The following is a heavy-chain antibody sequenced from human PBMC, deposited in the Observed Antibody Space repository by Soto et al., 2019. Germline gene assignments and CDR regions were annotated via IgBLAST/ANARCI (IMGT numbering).Heavy chain of an antibody. CDR2: ISHSGRA. CDR3: ARGRRFRLVGVPLDS. J-gene: IGHJ4*02. Sequence: PSETLSLTCVSSVFSIEPSYFFGCSRHPPGKGLEWIGLISHSGRAISHPSFASRATISLDTTNNAFSLTLKSVTAADTAVYYCARGRRFRLVGVPLDSWGQGTLVTVSS. V-gene: IGHV4-38-2*01. CDR1: VFSIEPSYF. D-gene: IGHD3-10*01.